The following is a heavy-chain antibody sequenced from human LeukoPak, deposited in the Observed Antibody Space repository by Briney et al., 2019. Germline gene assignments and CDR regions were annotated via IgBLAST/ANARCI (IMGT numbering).Heavy chain of an antibody. J-gene: IGHJ4*02. CDR1: GYSFTSYW. D-gene: IGHD3-22*01. V-gene: IGHV5-51*01. Sequence: GESLKISCKGSGYSFTSYWIGGVRQMPGKGLEWMGIIYPGDSDTRYSPSFQGQVTISADKSISTAYLQWSSLKASDTAMYYCARQSPAHYYDSSGYYYFDYWGQGTLVTVSS. CDR3: ARQSPAHYYDSSGYYYFDY. CDR2: IYPGDSDT.